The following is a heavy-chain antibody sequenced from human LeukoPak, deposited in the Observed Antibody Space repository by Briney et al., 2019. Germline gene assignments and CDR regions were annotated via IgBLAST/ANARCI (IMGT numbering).Heavy chain of an antibody. J-gene: IGHJ4*02. CDR3: ARVVASSGLYYFDY. V-gene: IGHV4-59*01. D-gene: IGHD3-22*01. CDR2: IYYSGST. CDR1: GGSISSYY. Sequence: SETLSLTCTVSGGSISSYYWSWIRQPPGKGLEWIGYIYYSGSTNCNPSLKSRVTISVDTSKNQFSLKLSSVTAADTAVYYCARVVASSGLYYFDYRGQGTLVTVSS.